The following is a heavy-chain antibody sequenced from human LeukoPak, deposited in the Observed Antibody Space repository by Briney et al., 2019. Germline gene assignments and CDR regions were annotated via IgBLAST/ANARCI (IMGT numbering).Heavy chain of an antibody. V-gene: IGHV4-34*01. CDR2: INHSGST. J-gene: IGHJ6*02. CDR3: ARGGPYYYGMDV. Sequence: SETLSLTCAVYGGSFSGYYWSWIRQPPGKGLEWIGKINHSGSTNYNPSLKSRVTISVDTSKNQFSLKLSSVTAADTAVYYCARGGPYYYGMDVWGQGTTVTVSS. CDR1: GGSFSGYY.